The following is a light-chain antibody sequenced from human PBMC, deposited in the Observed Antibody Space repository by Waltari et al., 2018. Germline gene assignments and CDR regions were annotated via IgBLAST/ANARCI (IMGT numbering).Light chain of an antibody. Sequence: EIVMTQSPATLSVSPGERATLSCRASQSVSSNLAWYQQKPGQAPRLLIYGASTRATGIPARFSGSGSGTEFTLTISSLQSEDFAVYYCQQYNNWPWTFGQGTKLEIK. CDR3: QQYNNWPWT. V-gene: IGKV3-15*01. J-gene: IGKJ1*01. CDR1: QSVSSN. CDR2: GAS.